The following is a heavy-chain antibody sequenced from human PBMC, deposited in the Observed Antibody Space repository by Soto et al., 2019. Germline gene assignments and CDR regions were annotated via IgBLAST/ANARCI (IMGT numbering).Heavy chain of an antibody. CDR2: IIPILGIA. Sequence: SVKVSCKASGGTFSSYTISWVRQAPGQGLEWMGRIIPILGIANYAQKFQGRVTITADKSTSTAYMELSSLRSEDTAVYYCARVNDILTGYYQSYYFAYWGQGTLVTVSS. D-gene: IGHD3-9*01. CDR1: GGTFSSYT. CDR3: ARVNDILTGYYQSYYFAY. V-gene: IGHV1-69*02. J-gene: IGHJ4*02.